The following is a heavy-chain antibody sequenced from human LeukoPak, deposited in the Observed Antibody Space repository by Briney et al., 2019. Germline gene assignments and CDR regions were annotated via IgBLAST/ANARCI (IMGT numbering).Heavy chain of an antibody. CDR1: RFTFTNAW. V-gene: IGHV3-15*01. Sequence: KSGGSLRLSCVASRFTFTNAWMSWVRQAPGKGLEWVGRIKRKSDGGTTDYAAPVKGRFTISRDDSKNTLYLQMNSLKTEDTAVYYCTSGAMLVSWGQGTLVTVSS. J-gene: IGHJ5*02. CDR3: TSGAMLVS. CDR2: IKRKSDGGTT. D-gene: IGHD3-22*01.